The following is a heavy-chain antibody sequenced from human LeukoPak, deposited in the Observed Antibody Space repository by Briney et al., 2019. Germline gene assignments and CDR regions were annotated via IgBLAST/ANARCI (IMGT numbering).Heavy chain of an antibody. Sequence: GGSLRLPCSASGFPFSSYSMNWVRQAPGKGLGWVSYISASGSNIYYVDSVEGRFTVSRDNAKNSLFLQMNSPRAEDTAVYYCVRVKGSYFDFWGQGTLVTVSS. V-gene: IGHV3-48*01. CDR1: GFPFSSYS. CDR2: ISASGSNI. CDR3: VRVKGSYFDF. J-gene: IGHJ4*02.